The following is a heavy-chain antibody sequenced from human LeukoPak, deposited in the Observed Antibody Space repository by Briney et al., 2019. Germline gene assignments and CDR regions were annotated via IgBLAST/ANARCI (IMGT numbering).Heavy chain of an antibody. J-gene: IGHJ4*02. CDR3: LRGDSRDF. V-gene: IGHV3-23*01. CDR2: ISGSGGGK. Sequence: GGSLRLFCAASGFTFDSYAMTWVRQASGKGLEWVSAISGSGGGKSYADSVKGRFTISRDNAQNVLYLQMNGLRGDDAAAYYCLRGDSRDFWGQGTLVTVSS. CDR1: GFTFDSYA. D-gene: IGHD3-22*01.